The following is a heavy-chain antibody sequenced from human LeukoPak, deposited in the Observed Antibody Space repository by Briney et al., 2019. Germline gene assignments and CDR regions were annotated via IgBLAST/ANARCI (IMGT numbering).Heavy chain of an antibody. CDR3: ARWLMISYDNNGYYADS. V-gene: IGHV4-30-2*01. CDR1: GGSISSGGYY. Sequence: PSETLSLTCTVSGGSISSGGYYWSWIRQPPGKGLEWIGYIYHSGSTYYNPSLKSRLSMSVDTSKNQFSLQLSSVTAADTAVFYCARWLMISYDNNGYYADSWGQGTLVTVSS. D-gene: IGHD3-22*01. CDR2: IYHSGST. J-gene: IGHJ4*02.